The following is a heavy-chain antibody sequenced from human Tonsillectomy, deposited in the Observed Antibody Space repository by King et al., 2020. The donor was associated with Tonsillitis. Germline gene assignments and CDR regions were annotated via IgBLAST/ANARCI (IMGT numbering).Heavy chain of an antibody. Sequence: VQLVESGAEVKKPGASVKVSCKASGYTFTSYDINWVRQATGQGLEWMVCMNPNSRNTGYAHKVPGRCTMTRNTSLSTAYMELGSLRTEDTAVYYCARTKDLGYCSSTSCYNYYYYGMDVWGQGTTVTVSS. D-gene: IGHD2-2*02. CDR2: MNPNSRNT. CDR1: GYTFTSYD. V-gene: IGHV1-8*01. CDR3: ARTKDLGYCSSTSCYNYYYYGMDV. J-gene: IGHJ6*02.